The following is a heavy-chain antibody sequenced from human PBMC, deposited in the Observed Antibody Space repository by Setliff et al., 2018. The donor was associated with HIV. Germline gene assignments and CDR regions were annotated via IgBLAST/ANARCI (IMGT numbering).Heavy chain of an antibody. CDR1: GGSISSYY. J-gene: IGHJ3*01. CDR2: FYLTEST. CDR3: ARLWLRGPPT. Sequence: LTCTVSGGSISSYYLSWIRQPPGKGLDWIGSFYLTESTNYNPTLKSRVTISGDTSRNQFSLKLSSVTAADTAVYYCARLWLRGPPTWGQGTMVTVSS. D-gene: IGHD5-12*01. V-gene: IGHV4-59*12.